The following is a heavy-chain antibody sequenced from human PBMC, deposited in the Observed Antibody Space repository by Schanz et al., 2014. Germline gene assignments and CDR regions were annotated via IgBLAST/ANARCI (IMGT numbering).Heavy chain of an antibody. J-gene: IGHJ6*03. Sequence: VQLVESGGGVVQPGRSLRLSCAASGFTFDPYAMHWLRQSPGKGLEWVSSISSSSSYISYADSVKGRFTISRDNAKNSLYLQMNSLRAEDTAVYYCARPSDSSWYMDVWGKGTTVTVSS. D-gene: IGHD2-21*02. CDR2: ISSSSSYI. CDR1: GFTFDPYA. V-gene: IGHV3-21*01. CDR3: ARPSDSSWYMDV.